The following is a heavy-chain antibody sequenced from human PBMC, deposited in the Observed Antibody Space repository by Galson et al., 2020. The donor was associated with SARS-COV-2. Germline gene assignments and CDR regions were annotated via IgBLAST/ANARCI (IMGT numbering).Heavy chain of an antibody. Sequence: SETLSLTCAVSGGSISSSNWWSWVRQPPGKGLEWIGEIYHSGSTNYNPSLKSRVTISVDKSKNQFSLKLSSVTAADTAVYYCARDWQLGVDCSGGSCRYYYYYYMGVWGKGTTVTVSS. CDR3: ARDWQLGVDCSGGSCRYYYYYYMGV. J-gene: IGHJ6*03. D-gene: IGHD2-15*01. CDR1: GGSISSSNW. V-gene: IGHV4-4*02. CDR2: IYHSGST.